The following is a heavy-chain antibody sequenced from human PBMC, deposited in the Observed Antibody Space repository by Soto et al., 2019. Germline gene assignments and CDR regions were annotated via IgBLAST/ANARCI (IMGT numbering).Heavy chain of an antibody. V-gene: IGHV3-73*01. J-gene: IGHJ6*02. D-gene: IGHD4-17*01. CDR2: VSSKGNNYAT. CDR3: TRLTVTGDYYYYYGMDV. Sequence: EVQLVESGGGLVQPGGSLKLSCAASGFTFSGSAMHWVRQASGKGLEWLGRVSSKGNNYATAYAASVKGRFIISRDXSXNXAYLQMNSLKTEDTAVYYCTRLTVTGDYYYYYGMDVWGQGTTVTVSS. CDR1: GFTFSGSA.